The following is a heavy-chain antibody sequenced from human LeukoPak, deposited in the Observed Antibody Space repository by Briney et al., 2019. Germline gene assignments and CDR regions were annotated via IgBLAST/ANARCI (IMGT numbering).Heavy chain of an antibody. V-gene: IGHV4-34*01. J-gene: IGHJ4*02. CDR3: ARHLLRTSTSFDY. CDR1: GGSFSGYY. Sequence: SETLSLTCAVYGGSFSGYYWSWIRQPPGKGLEWIGEINHSGSTNSNPSLKSRVTISVDTSKNQFSLKLSSVTAADTAVYYCARHLLRTSTSFDYWDQGNLVTVSS. CDR2: INHSGST. D-gene: IGHD1-14*01.